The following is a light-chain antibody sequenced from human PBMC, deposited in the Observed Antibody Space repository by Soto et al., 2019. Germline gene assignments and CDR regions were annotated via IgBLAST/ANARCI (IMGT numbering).Light chain of an antibody. Sequence: ESLLAQSPSTLCLSPLERATLSCRASQSVSSYLAWYQQKPGQAPRLLIYDASNRATGVPARFSGSGSGTDFTLSISSLEPEDFAVYYCHQRSNWWTFGQGTKVDIK. V-gene: IGKV3-11*01. CDR1: QSVSSY. J-gene: IGKJ1*01. CDR3: HQRSNWWT. CDR2: DAS.